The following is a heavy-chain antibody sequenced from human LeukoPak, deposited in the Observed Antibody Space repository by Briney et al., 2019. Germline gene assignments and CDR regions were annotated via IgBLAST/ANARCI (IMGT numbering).Heavy chain of an antibody. CDR2: ISSSSSTI. CDR3: AKCLGGSGSYSWYFDL. CDR1: GFTFSSYS. J-gene: IGHJ2*01. Sequence: GGSLRLSCAASGFTFSSYSMNWVRQAPGKGLEWVSYISSSSSTIYYADSVKGRFTISRDNAKNSLYLQMNSLRAEDTAVYYCAKCLGGSGSYSWYFDLWGRDTLVTVSS. D-gene: IGHD1-26*01. V-gene: IGHV3-48*01.